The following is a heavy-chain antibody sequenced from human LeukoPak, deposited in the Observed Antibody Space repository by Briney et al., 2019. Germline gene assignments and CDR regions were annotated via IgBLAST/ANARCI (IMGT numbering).Heavy chain of an antibody. Sequence: SETLSLTCTVSGGSISSYYWSWIRQPPGKGLEWIGYIYYTGSTNYNPSLKSRVTISVDTSKNQFSLKLSSVTAAGTAVYYCASLLGSNYYGSGSPRGYDAFDIWGQGTMVTVSS. CDR3: ASLLGSNYYGSGSPRGYDAFDI. CDR2: IYYTGST. CDR1: GGSISSYY. D-gene: IGHD3-10*01. J-gene: IGHJ3*02. V-gene: IGHV4-59*01.